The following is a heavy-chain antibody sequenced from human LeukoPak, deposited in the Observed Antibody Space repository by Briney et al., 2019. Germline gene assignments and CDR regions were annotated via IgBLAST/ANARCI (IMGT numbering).Heavy chain of an antibody. CDR3: ARSSLGLAAIDY. CDR1: ASTFSSYA. D-gene: IGHD6-19*01. V-gene: IGHV3-30-3*01. J-gene: IGHJ4*02. Sequence: GGSLRLSCAASASTFSSYAMHWVRQAPGKGLEWVAIISYDGSNKNYADFKKGRFTISRDNSKNTLYLQMNSLRAEDTAVSYCARSSLGLAAIDYWGQGTLVTVSS. CDR2: ISYDGSNK.